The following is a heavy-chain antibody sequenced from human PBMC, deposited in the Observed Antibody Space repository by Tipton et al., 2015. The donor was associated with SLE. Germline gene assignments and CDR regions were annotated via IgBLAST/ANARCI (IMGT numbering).Heavy chain of an antibody. CDR1: GGSISNNY. D-gene: IGHD4-17*01. J-gene: IGHJ3*02. V-gene: IGHV4-59*01. CDR2: IYDSGST. Sequence: GSLRLSCSVSGGSISNNYWSWIRQPPGKGLEWIGYIYDSGSTDYNPSLRSRVTISVDTSKNHFSLELSSVTAADTAVYYCARDRDGDSGDAFDIWGQGTMVTVSS. CDR3: ARDRDGDSGDAFDI.